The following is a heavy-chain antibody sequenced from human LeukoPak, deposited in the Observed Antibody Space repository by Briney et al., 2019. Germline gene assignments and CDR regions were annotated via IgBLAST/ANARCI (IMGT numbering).Heavy chain of an antibody. CDR2: IIPILGIA. J-gene: IGHJ6*02. V-gene: IGHV1-69*04. Sequence: SVKVSCKASGGTFSSYAISWVRQAPGQGLEWMGRIIPILGIANYAQKFQGRVTITADKSTSTAYMELSSLRSEDTAVYYCARDHRGWGRDYYGMDVWGQGTTVTVSS. CDR3: ARDHRGWGRDYYGMDV. D-gene: IGHD6-19*01. CDR1: GGTFSSYA.